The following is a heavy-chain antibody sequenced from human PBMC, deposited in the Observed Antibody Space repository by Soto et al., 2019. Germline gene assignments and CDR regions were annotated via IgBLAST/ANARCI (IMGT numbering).Heavy chain of an antibody. V-gene: IGHV3-23*01. CDR3: AKGTLAVAGIRGYYFDY. CDR2: ISGSGGST. J-gene: IGHJ4*02. D-gene: IGHD6-19*01. CDR1: GFTFSSYA. Sequence: GGSLRLSCAASGFTFSSYAMSWVRQAPGKGLEWVSAISGSGGSTYYADSVKGRFTISRDNSKNTLYLQMNSLRAEDTAVYYCAKGTLAVAGIRGYYFDYWGQGTLVTVSS.